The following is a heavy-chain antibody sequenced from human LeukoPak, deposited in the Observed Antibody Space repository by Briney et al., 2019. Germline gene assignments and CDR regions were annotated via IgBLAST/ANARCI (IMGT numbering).Heavy chain of an antibody. Sequence: GGSLRLSCAASGFTFSSYSMNWVRQAPGKGLEWVSSISSSSSYIYYADSVKGRFTISRDNSKNTLYLQMNSLRAEDTAVYYCAKGVRYYYDSSGLDYWGQGTLVTVSS. V-gene: IGHV3-21*01. CDR2: ISSSSSYI. CDR3: AKGVRYYYDSSGLDY. J-gene: IGHJ4*02. CDR1: GFTFSSYS. D-gene: IGHD3-22*01.